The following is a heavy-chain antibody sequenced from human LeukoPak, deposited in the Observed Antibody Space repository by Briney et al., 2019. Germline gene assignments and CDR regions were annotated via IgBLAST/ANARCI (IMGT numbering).Heavy chain of an antibody. V-gene: IGHV1-24*01. D-gene: IGHD3-22*01. CDR1: GYTLNELS. Sequence: ASVKVSFKVSGYTLNELSIHLVRQAPGKGLEWMGGFDPEDGEITYAQKFQGRVTMTEDTSTDTVYMELRSLRSEDTAVYYCATCSSGYYFDYWGQGTPVTVSS. CDR3: ATCSSGYYFDY. J-gene: IGHJ4*02. CDR2: FDPEDGEI.